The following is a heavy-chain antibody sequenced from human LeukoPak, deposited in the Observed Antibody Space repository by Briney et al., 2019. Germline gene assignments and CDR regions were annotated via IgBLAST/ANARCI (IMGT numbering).Heavy chain of an antibody. CDR2: IYSGGST. D-gene: IGHD4-17*01. J-gene: IGHJ6*03. CDR1: GFTVSSNY. V-gene: IGHV3-53*01. CDR3: ARSFYGDHGLGDYYYYMDV. Sequence: PGGSLRLSCAASGFTVSSNYMSWVRQAPGKGLEWASVIYSGGSTYYADSVKGRFTISRDNSKNTLYLQMSSLRAEDTAVYYCARSFYGDHGLGDYYYYMDVWGRGSTVTVSS.